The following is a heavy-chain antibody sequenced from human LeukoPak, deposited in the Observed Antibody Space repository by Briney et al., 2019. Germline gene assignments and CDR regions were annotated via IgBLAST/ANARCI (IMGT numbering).Heavy chain of an antibody. D-gene: IGHD6-13*01. V-gene: IGHV1-2*02. Sequence: ASMEVSCKASGYTFTGYYMHWVRQAPGQGIEWMGWINPNSGGTNYAQKFQGRVTMTRDTSISTAYMELSRLRSDDTAVYYCARDYRAAADYYYYYMDVWGKGTTVTISS. J-gene: IGHJ6*03. CDR2: INPNSGGT. CDR1: GYTFTGYY. CDR3: ARDYRAAADYYYYYMDV.